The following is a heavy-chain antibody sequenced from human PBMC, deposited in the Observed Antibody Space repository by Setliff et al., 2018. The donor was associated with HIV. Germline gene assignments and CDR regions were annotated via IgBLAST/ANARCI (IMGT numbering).Heavy chain of an antibody. CDR1: GFTFSSYS. D-gene: IGHD3-22*01. J-gene: IGHJ4*02. V-gene: IGHV3-48*04. CDR3: ARPNYYDSSGSFDY. CDR2: ISSSSSTI. Sequence: HPGGSLRLSCAASGFTFSSYSMNWVRQAPGKGLEWVSYISSSSSTIYYADSVKGRFTISRDNAKNSLYLQMNSLRAEDTAVYYCARPNYYDSSGSFDYWGQGTLVTVSS.